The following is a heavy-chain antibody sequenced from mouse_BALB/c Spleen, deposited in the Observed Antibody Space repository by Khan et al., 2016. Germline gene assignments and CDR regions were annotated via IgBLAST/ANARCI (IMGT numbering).Heavy chain of an antibody. V-gene: IGHV1-9*01. CDR3: ARGAS. Sequence: QVRLQQSGAELMKPGASVKISCKASGYTFSRYWIEWIKERPGHGLEWIGEILPGTDSTNYNDKFKGKAAFTAESSSSTAYIQLNSLTSEDSAVYYSARGASWGQGPLVPVSA. CDR1: GYTFSRYW. CDR2: ILPGTDST. J-gene: IGHJ3*01.